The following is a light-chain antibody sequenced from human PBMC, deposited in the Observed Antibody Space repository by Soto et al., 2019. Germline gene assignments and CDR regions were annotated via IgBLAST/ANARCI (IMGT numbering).Light chain of an antibody. J-gene: IGKJ4*01. CDR1: QSAYSSY. Sequence: ELVLTQSPGTLSLSPGDSATLSCRSSQSAYSSYLSWYQQKPGQAPRLLIYGASNRATGIPDRFSGSGSGTDFTLTSSGLEPEDFAVYYCQQYGTSLFTFGGGTRVEIK. CDR2: GAS. CDR3: QQYGTSLFT. V-gene: IGKV3-20*01.